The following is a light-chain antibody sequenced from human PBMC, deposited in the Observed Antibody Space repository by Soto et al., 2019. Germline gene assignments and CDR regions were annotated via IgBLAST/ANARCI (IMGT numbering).Light chain of an antibody. V-gene: IGKV3-15*01. CDR2: GAF. Sequence: IVLTQSPGTLSLSPGERATLSFMASQSVSSSYLAWYQQKPGQAPRLLIYGAFTRATGIPARFSGSGSGTEFTLTISSLQSEDFAVYYCQQYNNWRTFGQGTKVDIK. J-gene: IGKJ1*01. CDR3: QQYNNWRT. CDR1: QSVSSSY.